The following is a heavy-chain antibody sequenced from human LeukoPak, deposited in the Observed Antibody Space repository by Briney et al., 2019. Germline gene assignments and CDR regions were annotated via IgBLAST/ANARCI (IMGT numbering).Heavy chain of an antibody. CDR1: GYTFTNYG. CDR3: ARDYCSSTSCYFDY. CDR2: ISAYNGNT. D-gene: IGHD2-2*01. J-gene: IGHJ4*02. Sequence: ASVKVSCKASGYTFTNYGISWVRQAPGQGLEWMRWISAYNGNTNYAQKLQGRVSMTTDTSTSTAYMELRSLRSDDTAVYYCARDYCSSTSCYFDYWGQGTLVTVSS. V-gene: IGHV1-18*04.